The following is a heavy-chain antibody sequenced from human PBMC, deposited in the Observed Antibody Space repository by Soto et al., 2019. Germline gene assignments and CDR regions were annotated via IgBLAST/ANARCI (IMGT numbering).Heavy chain of an antibody. CDR1: GGSISSSSYY. J-gene: IGHJ4*02. V-gene: IGHV4-39*01. CDR3: AGFVVPASRNSDFDY. Sequence: LSLTCTVSGGSISSSSYYWGWIRQPPGKGLEWIGNIYYSGSTFYNPSLRSRVTLSVDTSKNQFSLRLNSVTVADTAVYFCAGFVVPASRNSDFDYWGQGTLVTVSS. CDR2: IYYSGST. D-gene: IGHD2-15*01.